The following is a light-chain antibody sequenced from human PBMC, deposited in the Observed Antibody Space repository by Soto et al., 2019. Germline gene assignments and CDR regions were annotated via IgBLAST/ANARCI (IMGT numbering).Light chain of an antibody. CDR1: ESVSSY. CDR3: QQRSNWPLT. Sequence: ENMLTQSPATLSLCPGERATLSCRASESVSSYLAWYQQKPGQAPRLLIYDASNRATGIPARFSGSGSGTDFTLTISSLEPEDFAVYYCQQRSNWPLTFGGGTKVEIK. V-gene: IGKV3-11*01. J-gene: IGKJ4*01. CDR2: DAS.